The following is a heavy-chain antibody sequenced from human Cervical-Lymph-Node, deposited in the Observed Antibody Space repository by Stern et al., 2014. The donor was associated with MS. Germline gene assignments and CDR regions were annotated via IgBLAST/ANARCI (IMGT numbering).Heavy chain of an antibody. CDR3: ARSSETSDRWYSLGYDL. Sequence: QVQLVQSGAEVTKPGSSVKVSCKASGGTFTKFRSSWVRQAPGQGLEWMGGIFPGFGTPTYAQEFGGRVTITADVSTGTVYMELSSLRSDDTAVYYCARSSETSDRWYSLGYDLWGQGTLVTVSS. J-gene: IGHJ5*02. CDR2: IFPGFGTP. CDR1: GGTFTKFR. D-gene: IGHD6-13*01. V-gene: IGHV1-69*01.